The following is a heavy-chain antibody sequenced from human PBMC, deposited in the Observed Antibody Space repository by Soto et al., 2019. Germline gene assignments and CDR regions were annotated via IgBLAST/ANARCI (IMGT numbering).Heavy chain of an antibody. D-gene: IGHD6-13*01. Sequence: TSETLSLTCSFYVVSFIGYYWSLILQPPGKGLEWIGEINHSGITNYNPSLKSRVTISVDTSKNQFSLKLSSVTVADTAVYYCARRSRRWSHFEYCGNGNMVNVSS. CDR1: VVSFIGYY. CDR2: INHSGIT. J-gene: IGHJ4*01. V-gene: IGHV4-34*01. CDR3: ARRSRRWSHFEY.